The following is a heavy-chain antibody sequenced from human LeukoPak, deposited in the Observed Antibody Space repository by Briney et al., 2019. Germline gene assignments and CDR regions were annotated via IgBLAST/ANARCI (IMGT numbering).Heavy chain of an antibody. V-gene: IGHV3-23*01. CDR2: ISGSGGST. D-gene: IGHD1-26*01. J-gene: IGHJ4*02. CDR3: ARDSGKIRVGATMMFDY. Sequence: GSLRLSCAASGFTFSSYAMSWVRQAPGKGLEWVSAISGSGGSTYYADSVKGRFTISRDNSKNTLYLQMNSLRAEDTAVYYCARDSGKIRVGATMMFDYWGQGTLVTVSS. CDR1: GFTFSSYA.